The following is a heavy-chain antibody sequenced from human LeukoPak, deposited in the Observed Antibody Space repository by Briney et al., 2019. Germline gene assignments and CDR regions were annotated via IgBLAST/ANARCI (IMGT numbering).Heavy chain of an antibody. CDR3: ARDLHGSPDW. D-gene: IGHD2-2*03. J-gene: IGHJ4*02. Sequence: GGSLRLSCAVSGFTFTTFWMNWVRQAPGEGLVWVSLINTDGRTTTYADSVKGRFTISRDNAKNTLYLQMNSLRAEDTAVYYCARDLHGSPDWWGQGTLVTVSS. CDR1: GFTFTTFW. V-gene: IGHV3-74*01. CDR2: INTDGRTT.